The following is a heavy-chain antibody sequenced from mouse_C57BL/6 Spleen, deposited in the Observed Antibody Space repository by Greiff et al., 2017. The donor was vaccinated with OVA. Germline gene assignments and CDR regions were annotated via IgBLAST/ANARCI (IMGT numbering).Heavy chain of an antibody. Sequence: EVQLVESGGGLVKPGGSLTLSCAASGFTFSSYAMSWVRQTPEKRLEWVATISDGGSYTYYPENVKGRFTISRDNAKNNLYLQMSHLKSEDTAMYYFARGGDYYGSSYDWYVDVWGTGTTVTVSS. CDR3: ARGGDYYGSSYDWYVDV. V-gene: IGHV5-4*01. CDR2: ISDGGSYT. CDR1: GFTFSSYA. J-gene: IGHJ1*03. D-gene: IGHD1-1*01.